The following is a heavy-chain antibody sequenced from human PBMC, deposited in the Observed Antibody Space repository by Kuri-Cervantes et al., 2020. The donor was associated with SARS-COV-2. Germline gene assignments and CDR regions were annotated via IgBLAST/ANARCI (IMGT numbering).Heavy chain of an antibody. CDR2: ISGSGGST. CDR3: AKVINSGSWFDP. D-gene: IGHD6-19*01. J-gene: IGHJ5*02. Sequence: GESLKISCAASGFTFSSYATSWVRQAPGKGLEWVSAISGSGGSTYYADSVKGRFTISRDNSKNTLYLQMNSLRAEDTAVYYCAKVINSGSWFDPWGQGTLVTVSS. V-gene: IGHV3-23*01. CDR1: GFTFSSYA.